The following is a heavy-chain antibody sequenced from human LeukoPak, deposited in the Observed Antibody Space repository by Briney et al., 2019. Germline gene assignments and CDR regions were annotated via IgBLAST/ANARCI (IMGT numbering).Heavy chain of an antibody. CDR1: GFTFSSYA. CDR3: ARVVAPGGNVDSYGMDV. Sequence: PGGSLRLSCAASGFTFSSYAMSWVRQAPGKGLEWVSAISGSGGSTYYAESVKGRFTISRDNSKNTLYLQTNSLRAEDTAVYYCARVVAPGGNVDSYGMDVWGQGTTVTVSS. CDR2: ISGSGGST. D-gene: IGHD1-1*01. V-gene: IGHV3-23*01. J-gene: IGHJ6*02.